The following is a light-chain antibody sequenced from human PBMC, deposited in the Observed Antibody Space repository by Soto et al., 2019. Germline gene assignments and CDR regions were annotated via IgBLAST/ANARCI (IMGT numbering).Light chain of an antibody. V-gene: IGLV2-11*01. CDR1: TSDVGGYNY. CDR2: DVT. CDR3: CSYAGNSLV. Sequence: QSVLTQPRSVSGSPGQSVTISCTGTTSDVGGYNYVSWYQQHPGKAPTLMIYDVTKRPSGVPDRFSGSKSGNTASLTLSGLQSEDDADYYCCSYAGNSLVFGGGTKVTVL. J-gene: IGLJ2*01.